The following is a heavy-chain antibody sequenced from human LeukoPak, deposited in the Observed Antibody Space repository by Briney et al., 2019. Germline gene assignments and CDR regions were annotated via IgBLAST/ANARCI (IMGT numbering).Heavy chain of an antibody. Sequence: SEALSLTCAVYGGSFSGYYWSWIRQPPGKGLEWIGEINHSGSTNYNPSLKSRVTISVDTSKNQFSLKLSSVTAADTAVYYCARGRIAARSGAFNWFDPWGQGTLVTVSS. CDR1: GGSFSGYY. CDR3: ARGRIAARSGAFNWFDP. V-gene: IGHV4-34*01. D-gene: IGHD6-6*01. J-gene: IGHJ5*02. CDR2: INHSGST.